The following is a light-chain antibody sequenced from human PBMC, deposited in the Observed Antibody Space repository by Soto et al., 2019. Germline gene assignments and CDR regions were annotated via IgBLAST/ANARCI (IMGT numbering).Light chain of an antibody. CDR2: KAS. J-gene: IGKJ1*01. Sequence: DIQMTQSPSTLSASVGDRVTITCRASQSIRSWLAWYQQKPVKAPKLLIYKASSLESGVPSRFSGSGSGTEFPLTISSLQPDDFATDYGQQYNSYSWTFGQGTKVEIK. CDR3: QQYNSYSWT. CDR1: QSIRSW. V-gene: IGKV1-5*03.